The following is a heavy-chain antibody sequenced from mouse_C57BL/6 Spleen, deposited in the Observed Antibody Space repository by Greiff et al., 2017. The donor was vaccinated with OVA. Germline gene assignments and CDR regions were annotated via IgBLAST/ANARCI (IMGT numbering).Heavy chain of an antibody. CDR1: GYTFTSYW. J-gene: IGHJ4*01. D-gene: IGHD1-1*01. V-gene: IGHV1-64*01. Sequence: VQLQQPGAELVKPGASVKLSCKASGYTFTSYWMHWVKQRPGQGLEWIGMIHPNSGSTNYNEKFKSKATLTVDKSSSTAYMQRSSLTSEDSAVYYCAPITTVVAPYAMDYWGQGTSVTVSS. CDR2: IHPNSGST. CDR3: APITTVVAPYAMDY.